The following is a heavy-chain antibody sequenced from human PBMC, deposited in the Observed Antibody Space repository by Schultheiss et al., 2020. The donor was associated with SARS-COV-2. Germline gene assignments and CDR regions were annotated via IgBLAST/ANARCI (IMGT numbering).Heavy chain of an antibody. CDR1: GFTFDDYA. D-gene: IGHD6-19*01. J-gene: IGHJ4*02. CDR2: ISWNSGSI. CDR3: AKAGRIAVAGPVDY. V-gene: IGHV3-9*01. Sequence: GGSLRLSCAASGFTFDDYAMHWVRQAPGKGLEWVSGISWNSGSIGYADSVKGRFTISRDNAKNSLYLQMNSLRAEDTALYYCAKAGRIAVAGPVDYWGQGTLVTVSS.